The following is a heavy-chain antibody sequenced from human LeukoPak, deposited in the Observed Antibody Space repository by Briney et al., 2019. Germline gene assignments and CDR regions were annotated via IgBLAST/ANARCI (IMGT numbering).Heavy chain of an antibody. CDR1: GFTFSSYG. Sequence: GGSLRLSCAASGFTFSSYGMHWVRQAPGKGLEWVAFIRYDGSNKYYADSVKGRFTISRGNSKNTLYLQINSLRAEDTAVYFCAKDRLGGPYFFHYWGQGTLVTVSS. V-gene: IGHV3-30*02. J-gene: IGHJ4*02. CDR2: IRYDGSNK. CDR3: AKDRLGGPYFFHY. D-gene: IGHD3-16*01.